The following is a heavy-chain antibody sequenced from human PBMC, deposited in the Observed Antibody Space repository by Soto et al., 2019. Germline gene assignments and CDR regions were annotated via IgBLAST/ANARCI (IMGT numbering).Heavy chain of an antibody. D-gene: IGHD6-19*01. CDR1: GFSLSTSVGG. V-gene: IGHV2-5*01. J-gene: IGHJ4*02. CDR2: IYWNDDK. Sequence: SGSMLLYPQQTRTLTGTFSGFSLSTSVGGVGWIRQPPGKALQWLALIYWNDDKRYSPSLKSRLTITQDTSKNQVVITMTNMDPVDTGAYYCAHRRALAVAGTTDYSGQATLLTVSS. CDR3: AHRRALAVAGTTDY.